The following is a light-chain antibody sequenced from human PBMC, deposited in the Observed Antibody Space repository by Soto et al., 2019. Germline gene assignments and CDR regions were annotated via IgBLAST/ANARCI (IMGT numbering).Light chain of an antibody. CDR2: DVN. CDR3: ASYTRTTTLV. J-gene: IGLJ2*01. CDR1: SSSIGAGYE. V-gene: IGLV1-40*01. Sequence: QSVLTQPPSVSGAPGQRVTISCSGTSSSIGAGYEVHWYHQLPGKAPKLVIYDVNNRPSGISYRFPGSKSGNTASLTISGLQAEDEADYYCASYTRTTTLVFGGGTKVTVL.